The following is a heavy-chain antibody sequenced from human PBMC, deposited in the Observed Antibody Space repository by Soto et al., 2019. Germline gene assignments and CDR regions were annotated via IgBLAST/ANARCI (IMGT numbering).Heavy chain of an antibody. CDR3: ARYASSGNNSVWYTFDP. CDR2: IIPIFGTT. Sequence: GAPVKVSCKASGGTFSSYTINWVRQAPAQGLEWMGGIIPIFGTTNYAKKFQGRVTITADESTSTAYMELSSLRSEDTAVYYCARYASSGNNSVWYTFDPWGQGTLVTVSS. V-gene: IGHV1-69*13. D-gene: IGHD6-19*01. J-gene: IGHJ5*02. CDR1: GGTFSSYT.